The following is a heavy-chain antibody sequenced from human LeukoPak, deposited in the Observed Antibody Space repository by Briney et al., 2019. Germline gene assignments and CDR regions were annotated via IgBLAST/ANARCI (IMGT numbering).Heavy chain of an antibody. D-gene: IGHD5-18*01. CDR3: ARVDMGTAMVQFDY. J-gene: IGHJ4*02. V-gene: IGHV3-21*01. CDR2: ISSSSSYI. Sequence: GGSLRLSCAASGFTFSSYSMNWVRQAPGKGLEWVSSISSSSSYIYYADSVKGRFTISRDNAKNSLYLQMNSLRAEDTAVYYCARVDMGTAMVQFDYWGQGTLVTVSS. CDR1: GFTFSSYS.